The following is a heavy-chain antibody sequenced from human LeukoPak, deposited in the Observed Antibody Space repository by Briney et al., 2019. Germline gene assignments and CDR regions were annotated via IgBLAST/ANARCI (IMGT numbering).Heavy chain of an antibody. CDR2: ISGSGAST. Sequence: GGSLRLFCAASGFAFSTDALSWVRQAPGKGLEWVSSISGSGASTYYADSVKGRFTISRDNSRNTLYLQLDSLRAEDTAIYYCAKRLEYCSATSCYFSDWGQGTLVTVSS. D-gene: IGHD2-2*01. CDR1: GFAFSTDA. J-gene: IGHJ4*02. V-gene: IGHV3-23*01. CDR3: AKRLEYCSATSCYFSD.